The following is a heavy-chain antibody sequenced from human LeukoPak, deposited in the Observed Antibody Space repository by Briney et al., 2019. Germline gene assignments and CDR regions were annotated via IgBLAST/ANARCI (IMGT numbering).Heavy chain of an antibody. J-gene: IGHJ6*03. CDR2: ISSSSSYI. D-gene: IGHD2-15*01. CDR1: GFTFSSYG. V-gene: IGHV3-21*01. Sequence: GGSLRLSCAASGFTFSSYGMNWVRQAPGKGLEWVSSISSSSSYIYYADSVKGRFTISRDNAENSLYLQMNSLRAEDTAVYYCARERCSGGSCYSPDYYMDVWGKGTTVTVSS. CDR3: ARERCSGGSCYSPDYYMDV.